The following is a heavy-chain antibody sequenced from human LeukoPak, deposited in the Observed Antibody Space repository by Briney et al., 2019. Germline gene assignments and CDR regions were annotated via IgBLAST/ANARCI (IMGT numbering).Heavy chain of an antibody. CDR1: GFTFSTYA. J-gene: IGHJ4*02. V-gene: IGHV3-23*01. CDR3: AKNPPSGSYFDY. D-gene: IGHD3-10*01. CDR2: ISGSGGST. Sequence: GGSLRLSCAASGFTFSTYAMSWVRQAPGKGLEWVSAISGSGGSTFNVDSVKGRFTISRDNSKNTLFLQMNSLRAEDTAIYYFAKNPPSGSYFDYWGQGPLVTVSS.